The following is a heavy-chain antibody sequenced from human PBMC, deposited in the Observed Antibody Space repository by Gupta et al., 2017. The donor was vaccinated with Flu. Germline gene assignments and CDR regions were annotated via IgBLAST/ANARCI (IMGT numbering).Heavy chain of an antibody. Sequence: SDYWNWIRQHPGKAPEWIGQIYFSGSTSYNPSLKSRVTISVDTSKNQFSLRLSSVTVADTAVYYCAKDRSISWFFTWGQGTLVTVSS. J-gene: IGHJ4*02. CDR2: IYFSGST. D-gene: IGHD6-13*01. V-gene: IGHV4-31*02. CDR1: SDY. CDR3: AKDRSISWFFT.